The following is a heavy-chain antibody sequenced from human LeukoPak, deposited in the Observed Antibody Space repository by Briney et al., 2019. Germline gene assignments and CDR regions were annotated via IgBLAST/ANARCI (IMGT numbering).Heavy chain of an antibody. CDR3: ARRVYGSGTYYNAPDYYYYYMDV. D-gene: IGHD3-10*01. CDR1: GYIFTTYW. V-gene: IGHV5-51*01. Sequence: GESLKISCQASGYIFTTYWIGWVRQMPGKGLEWMGFVYPGDSNTKYSPSFPSQVTISADKSISTAYLQWSSLKASDSAMYYCARRVYGSGTYYNAPDYYYYYMDVWGKGTRSPSP. CDR2: VYPGDSNT. J-gene: IGHJ6*03.